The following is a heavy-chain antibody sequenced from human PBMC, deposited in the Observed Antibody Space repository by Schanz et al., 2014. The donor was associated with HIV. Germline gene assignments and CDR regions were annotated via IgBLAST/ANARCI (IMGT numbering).Heavy chain of an antibody. CDR2: IIPIFGTA. CDR1: GGTFSSYA. CDR3: ARAAFSSEYYYGMDV. V-gene: IGHV1-69*06. J-gene: IGHJ6*02. D-gene: IGHD3-3*02. Sequence: QVQLVQSGAEVTKPGSSVKVSCKASGGTFSSYAISWVRQAPGQGLEWMGGIIPIFGTANSAQRFQGRVTITAEKSTSTAYMELSSLRSADTAVYFCARAAFSSEYYYGMDVWGQGTTVTVSS.